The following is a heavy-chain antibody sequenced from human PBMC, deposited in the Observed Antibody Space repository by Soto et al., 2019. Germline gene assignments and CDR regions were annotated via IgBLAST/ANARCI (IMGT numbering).Heavy chain of an antibody. V-gene: IGHV4-4*02. CDR3: ASRDPGTSVDY. CDR1: GGSFTSNNW. D-gene: IGHD1-7*01. Sequence: SETLSLTCAVSGGSFTSNNWWTWVRQPPGQGLEGSGEIYRTGNTNYNPSLKSRVTISLDKSENQFSLKVTSLTAADTAVYYCASRDPGTSVDYWGQGTLVTVSS. CDR2: IYRTGNT. J-gene: IGHJ4*02.